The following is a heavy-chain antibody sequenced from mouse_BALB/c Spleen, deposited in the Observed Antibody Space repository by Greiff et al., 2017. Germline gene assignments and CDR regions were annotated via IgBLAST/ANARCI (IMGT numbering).Heavy chain of an antibody. V-gene: IGHV1-4*01. CDR2: INPSSGYT. CDR3: ARSDRTEFDD. J-gene: IGHJ2*01. Sequence: VQLQQSGAELARPGASVKMSCKASGYTFTSYTMHWVKQRPGQGLEWIGYINPSSGYTEYNQKFKDKATLTADKSSSTAYMQLSSLTSEDSAVYYCARSDRTEFDDWGQGTTLTVSS. D-gene: IGHD1-1*01. CDR1: GYTFTSYT.